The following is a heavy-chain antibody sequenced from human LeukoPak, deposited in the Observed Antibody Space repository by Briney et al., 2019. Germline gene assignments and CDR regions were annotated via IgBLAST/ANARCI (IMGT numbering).Heavy chain of an antibody. V-gene: IGHV4-34*01. J-gene: IGHJ4*02. Sequence: SETLSLTCAVYGGSFSGYYWSWIRQPPGKGLEWIGEINHSGSTNYNPSLKSRVTISVDTSKNQFSLKLSSVTAADTAVYYCATSNSSLYYFDYWGQGTLVPVSS. CDR2: INHSGST. CDR3: ATSNSSLYYFDY. CDR1: GGSFSGYY. D-gene: IGHD6-13*01.